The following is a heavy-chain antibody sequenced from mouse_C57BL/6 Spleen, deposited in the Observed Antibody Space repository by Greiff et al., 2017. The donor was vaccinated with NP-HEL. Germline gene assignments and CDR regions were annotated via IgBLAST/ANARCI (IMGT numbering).Heavy chain of an antibody. Sequence: EVKLVESGGGLVKPGGSLKLSCAASGFTFSDYGMHWVRQAPEKGLEWVAYISSGSRTIYYADTVKGRFTISRDNAKNTLFLQMTSLRSEDTAMYYCARPTVVAPYWYFDVWGTGTTVTVSS. V-gene: IGHV5-17*01. CDR2: ISSGSRTI. D-gene: IGHD1-1*01. J-gene: IGHJ1*03. CDR3: ARPTVVAPYWYFDV. CDR1: GFTFSDYG.